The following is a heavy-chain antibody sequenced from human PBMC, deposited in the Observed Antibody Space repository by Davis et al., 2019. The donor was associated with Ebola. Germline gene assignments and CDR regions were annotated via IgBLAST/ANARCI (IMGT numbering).Heavy chain of an antibody. CDR3: ARGPGILSPYYGMDV. CDR1: GGSISSYY. D-gene: IGHD3-9*01. J-gene: IGHJ6*02. Sequence: MPGGSLRLSCTVSGGSISSYYWSWIRQPPGKGLEWIGYIYYSGSTNYNPSLKSRVTISVDTSMNQFSLKLSSVTAADTAVYYCARGPGILSPYYGMDVWGQGTTVTVSS. V-gene: IGHV4-59*01. CDR2: IYYSGST.